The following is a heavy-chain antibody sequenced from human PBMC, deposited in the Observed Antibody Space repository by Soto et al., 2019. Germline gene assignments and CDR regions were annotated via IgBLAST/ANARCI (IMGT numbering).Heavy chain of an antibody. CDR1: GGTFSSYA. Sequence: QVQLVQSGAEVKKPGSSVKVSCKASGGTFSSYAISWVRQAPGQGLEWMGGIIPIFGTANYAQKFQGRVTITADESMSTAYMELSSLRSEDTAVYYCARGSGVVVAAKTYYYYGMDVWGQGTTVTVSS. CDR2: IIPIFGTA. J-gene: IGHJ6*02. D-gene: IGHD2-15*01. V-gene: IGHV1-69*01. CDR3: ARGSGVVVAAKTYYYYGMDV.